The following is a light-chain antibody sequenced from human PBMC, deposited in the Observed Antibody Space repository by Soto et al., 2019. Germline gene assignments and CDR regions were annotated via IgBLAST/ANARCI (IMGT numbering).Light chain of an antibody. Sequence: QSALGQPPSASGFPGHSFTISCTGTSRDVGYYDYVSWYQQHPGKAPKLVIYEVTKRPSGVPDRVSASKSGNTASLTVSGLRAEDEADYYCSSSAGSNNFVFGSGTKVTVL. CDR2: EVT. J-gene: IGLJ1*01. V-gene: IGLV2-8*01. CDR3: SSSAGSNNFV. CDR1: SRDVGYYDY.